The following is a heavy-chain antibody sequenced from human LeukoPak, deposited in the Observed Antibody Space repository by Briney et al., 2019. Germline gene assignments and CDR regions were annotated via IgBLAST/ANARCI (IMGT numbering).Heavy chain of an antibody. CDR3: AKDTNTALWFGELNYFDY. V-gene: IGHV3-23*01. CDR1: GFTFSSYA. D-gene: IGHD3-10*01. CDR2: ISGSGGST. J-gene: IGHJ4*02. Sequence: GGSLRLSCAASGFTFSSYAMSWVRQAPGKGLEWVSAISGSGGSTYYADSVKGRFTISRDNSKNTLYLQMNSLRAEDMAVYYCAKDTNTALWFGELNYFDYWGQGTLVTVSS.